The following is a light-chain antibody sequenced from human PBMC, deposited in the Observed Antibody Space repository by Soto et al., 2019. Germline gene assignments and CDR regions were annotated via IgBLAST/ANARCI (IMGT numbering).Light chain of an antibody. CDR1: QSVSSN. CDR3: QQYTSWPPLT. J-gene: IGKJ4*01. CDR2: GAS. V-gene: IGKV3D-15*01. Sequence: EIVMTQSPATLSVSPGERATLSCRASQSVSSNLAWYQQKPGQAPRLLIYGASTRATGIPARFSGSGAGTDFTLTISSLQSEDFAVYYCQQYTSWPPLTFGGGTKVEIK.